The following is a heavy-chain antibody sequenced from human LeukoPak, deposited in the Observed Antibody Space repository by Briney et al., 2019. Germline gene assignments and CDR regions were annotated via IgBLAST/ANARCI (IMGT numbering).Heavy chain of an antibody. CDR1: GYTFTSYG. Sequence: SVKVSCKASGYTFTSYGISWVRQAPGQGLEWMGGIIPIFGTANYAQKFQGRVTITADESTSTAYMELSSLRSEDTAVYYCARDLRPYYYYGMDVWGQGTTVTVSS. J-gene: IGHJ6*02. V-gene: IGHV1-69*13. CDR2: IIPIFGTA. CDR3: ARDLRPYYYYGMDV. D-gene: IGHD6-6*01.